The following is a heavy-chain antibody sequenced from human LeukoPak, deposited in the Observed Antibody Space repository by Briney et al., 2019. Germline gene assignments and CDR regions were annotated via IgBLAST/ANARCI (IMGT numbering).Heavy chain of an antibody. Sequence: GGSLRLSCAASRFTFNNYAINWVRQAPGKGLEFVSAISGDGGTTIYANSVKGRFTISRDNSKNTLYLQLGSLRGEDMGVYYCARVAIDHYYHYYDYWGQGTLVTVSS. J-gene: IGHJ4*02. CDR1: RFTFNNYA. CDR2: ISGDGGTT. D-gene: IGHD1-26*01. V-gene: IGHV3-64*01. CDR3: ARVAIDHYYHYYDY.